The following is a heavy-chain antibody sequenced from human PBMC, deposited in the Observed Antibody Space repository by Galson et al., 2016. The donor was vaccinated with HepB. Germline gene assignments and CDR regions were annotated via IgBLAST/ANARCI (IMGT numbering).Heavy chain of an antibody. J-gene: IGHJ6*02. V-gene: IGHV3-23*01. D-gene: IGHD5-18*01. CDR2: FDFHTGWT. CDR1: GFSFSTYT. CDR3: AKRPYSYGWHYGMDV. Sequence: SLRLSCAASGFSFSTYTMGWVRQAPGKGLEWVSTFDFHTGWTLYADSVKGRFTISRDNSKNILYLQMKSLRDEDTAVYYCAKRPYSYGWHYGMDVWGQGTTVTVSS.